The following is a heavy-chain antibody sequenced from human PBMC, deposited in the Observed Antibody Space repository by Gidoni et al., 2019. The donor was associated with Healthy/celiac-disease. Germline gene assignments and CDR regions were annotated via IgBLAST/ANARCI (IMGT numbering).Heavy chain of an antibody. CDR1: GGSISSGGYY. CDR3: ARVVAVAGTMLPDAFDI. D-gene: IGHD6-19*01. CDR2: IYHSGST. J-gene: IGHJ3*02. Sequence: QLQLQESGSGLVKPSQTLSLTCAVSGGSISSGGYYWSWIRQPPGKGLEWIGYIYHSGSTYYNPSLKSRVTISVDRSKNQFSLKLSSVTAADTAVYYCARVVAVAGTMLPDAFDIWGQGTMVTVSS. V-gene: IGHV4-30-2*01.